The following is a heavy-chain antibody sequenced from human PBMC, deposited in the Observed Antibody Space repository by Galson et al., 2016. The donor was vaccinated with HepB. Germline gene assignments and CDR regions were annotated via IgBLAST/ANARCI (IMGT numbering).Heavy chain of an antibody. CDR2: ISGGGGST. Sequence: LRLSCAASGFTFRTYTMSWVRQAPGKGLEWVSGISGGGGSTYYADSVKGRLTISRDNPKNMVYLQIHSLRVEDTAVYFCAKDRYCGGGACSWSYFDLWGPGIQVTVSS. D-gene: IGHD2-15*01. CDR1: GFTFRTYT. CDR3: AKDRYCGGGACSWSYFDL. V-gene: IGHV3-23*01. J-gene: IGHJ4*02.